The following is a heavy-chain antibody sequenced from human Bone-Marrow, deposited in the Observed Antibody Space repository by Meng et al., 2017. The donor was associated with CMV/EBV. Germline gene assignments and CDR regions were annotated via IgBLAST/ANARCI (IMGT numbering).Heavy chain of an antibody. CDR2: IYYSGST. V-gene: IGHV4-39*07. J-gene: IGHJ6*02. D-gene: IGHD3-3*01. CDR3: ARGRGFFWSDGMDV. CDR1: GGSISSSSYY. Sequence: SETLSLTCTVSGGSISSSSYYWGWIRQPPGKGLEWIGSIYYSGSTNYNPSLKSRVTISVDTSKNQFSLKLSSVTAADTAVYYCARGRGFFWSDGMDVWGQGTTVTVSS.